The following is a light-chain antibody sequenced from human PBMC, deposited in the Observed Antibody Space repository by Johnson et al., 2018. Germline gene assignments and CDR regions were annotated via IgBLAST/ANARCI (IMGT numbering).Light chain of an antibody. CDR3: GTWDSSLSAGNV. Sequence: QSVLTQPPSVSAAPGQKVTIYCSGSSSNIGNNYVSWYQQLQGTAPKLLIYENNKRPSGIPDRFSGSKSGTSATLGITGLQTGDEADYYCGTWDSSLSAGNVVGTGTKVTVL. V-gene: IGLV1-51*02. CDR2: ENN. J-gene: IGLJ1*01. CDR1: SSNIGNNY.